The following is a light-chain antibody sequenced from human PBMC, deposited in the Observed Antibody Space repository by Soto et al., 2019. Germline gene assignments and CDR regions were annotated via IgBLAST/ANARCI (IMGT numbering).Light chain of an antibody. J-gene: IGKJ1*01. CDR2: DAS. Sequence: DLQLSQSPSPLYASVGYRITITCWASQSISTWLAWYQQKPGKAPKLLIYDASSLESGVPSRFSGSGSGTEFTLTISSLQPEDFASYYAQQHNSYSTFGQGTKVDIK. CDR3: QQHNSYST. CDR1: QSISTW. V-gene: IGKV1-5*01.